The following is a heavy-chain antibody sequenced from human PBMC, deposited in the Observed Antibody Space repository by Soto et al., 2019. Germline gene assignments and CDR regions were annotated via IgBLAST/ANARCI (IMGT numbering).Heavy chain of an antibody. D-gene: IGHD2-2*01. CDR1: GFTFSSYA. V-gene: IGHV3-23*01. Sequence: GGSPGLSFAASGFTFSSYAMSWVRQAPGKGLEWVSAISGSGGSTYYADSVKGRFTISRDNSKNTLYLQMNSLRAEDTAVYYCVGSIVVVPAARSIYNWFDPWGQGTLVTVSS. CDR2: ISGSGGST. CDR3: VGSIVVVPAARSIYNWFDP. J-gene: IGHJ5*02.